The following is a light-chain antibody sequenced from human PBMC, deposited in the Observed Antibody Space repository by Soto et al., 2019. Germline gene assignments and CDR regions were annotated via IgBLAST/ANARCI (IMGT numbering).Light chain of an antibody. V-gene: IGKV3-11*01. J-gene: IGKJ3*01. CDR3: QQRSNWPPFT. Sequence: EIVLTQSPATLSLSPGERATLSCRASQSVSSYLAWYKQKPGQAPRLLIYDASTRATGIPARFSGSGSGTAFTLTISSLAPEDFAVYYCQQRSNWPPFTFGPGTKVDIK. CDR2: DAS. CDR1: QSVSSY.